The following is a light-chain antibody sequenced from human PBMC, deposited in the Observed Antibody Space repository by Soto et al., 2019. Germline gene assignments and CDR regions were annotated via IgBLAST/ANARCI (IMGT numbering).Light chain of an antibody. V-gene: IGKV1-8*01. J-gene: IGKJ1*01. CDR1: QGISTY. Sequence: AIRMTQSPSSVSASTGDRVTITCRASQGISTYLAWYQQRPGKAPNLLIYGASTLESGVPSRFSGSGSGTDFTLTITRLQSEDFAVYYCQQYYHYPRTFGQGTKVEIK. CDR2: GAS. CDR3: QQYYHYPRT.